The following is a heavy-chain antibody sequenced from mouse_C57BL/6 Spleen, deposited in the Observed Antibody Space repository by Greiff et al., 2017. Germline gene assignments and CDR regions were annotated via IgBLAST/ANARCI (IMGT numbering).Heavy chain of an antibody. CDR1: GFTFSDYY. Sequence: DVKLVESGGGLVQPGGSLKLSCAASGFTFSDYYMYWVRQTLGKRLEWVAYISNGGGSTFYPDTVKGRFTISRDNAKNTMYLQMSRLKSEDTAMYYCERQSNCDYVDNWSQGTTLEVCS. D-gene: IGHD2-5*01. CDR2: ISNGGGST. CDR3: ERQSNCDYVDN. J-gene: IGHJ2*01. V-gene: IGHV5-12*01.